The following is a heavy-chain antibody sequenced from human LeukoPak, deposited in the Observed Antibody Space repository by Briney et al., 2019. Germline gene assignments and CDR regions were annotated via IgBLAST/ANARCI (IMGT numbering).Heavy chain of an antibody. CDR1: GFTFSSYG. Sequence: GRSLRLSCAASGFTFSSYGMHWVRQAPGKGLEWVAVISYDGSNKYYADSVKGRFTISRDNSKNTLYLQMNSLRAEDTAVYYCAKDRRWLQFQYFDYWGQGTLVTVSS. CDR3: AKDRRWLQFQYFDY. J-gene: IGHJ4*02. D-gene: IGHD5-24*01. CDR2: ISYDGSNK. V-gene: IGHV3-30*18.